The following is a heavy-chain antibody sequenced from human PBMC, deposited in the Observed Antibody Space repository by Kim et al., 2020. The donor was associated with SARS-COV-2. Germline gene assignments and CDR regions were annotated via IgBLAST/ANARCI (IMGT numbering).Heavy chain of an antibody. D-gene: IGHD6-13*01. CDR1: GYTFTNYA. J-gene: IGHJ5*02. V-gene: IGHV1-18*04. Sequence: ASVKVSCKASGYTFTNYAFIWVRQAPGQGLEWMGWISANNGNTNYAEKFQGRVTMTTDTSTSTAYMELRSLRSDDTAVFYCARVVVAAAVGMNWFDPWGQ. CDR2: ISANNGNT. CDR3: ARVVVAAAVGMNWFDP.